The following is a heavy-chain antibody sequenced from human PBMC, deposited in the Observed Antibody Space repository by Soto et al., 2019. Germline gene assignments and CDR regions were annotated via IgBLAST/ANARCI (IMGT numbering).Heavy chain of an antibody. CDR1: GYIFTSYG. V-gene: IGHV1-18*04. CDR3: ARSSISMDRGFIITGTADAFDI. Sequence: ASVKVSCKASGYIFTSYGISWVRQAPGQGLEWMGWISVSSGKTNYAQKVEGRVTVTTDTSTRTAYMELRSLRSDDTAVYYCARSSISMDRGFIITGTADAFDIWGQGTMVSVSS. J-gene: IGHJ3*02. D-gene: IGHD3-10*01. CDR2: ISVSSGKT.